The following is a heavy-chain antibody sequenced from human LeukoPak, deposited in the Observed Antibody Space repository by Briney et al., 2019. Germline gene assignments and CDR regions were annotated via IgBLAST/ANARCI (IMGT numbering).Heavy chain of an antibody. CDR1: GFTFSSYA. Sequence: GGSLRLSCAASGFTFSSYAMHWVRQAPGKGLEWVAIISYDGGNKYYADSVKGRFTISRDNSKNTLYLQMNSLRAEDTAVYYCAKGRARGLPWGMDVWGQGTTVTVSS. CDR3: AKGRARGLPWGMDV. CDR2: ISYDGGNK. D-gene: IGHD1-26*01. J-gene: IGHJ6*02. V-gene: IGHV3-30*04.